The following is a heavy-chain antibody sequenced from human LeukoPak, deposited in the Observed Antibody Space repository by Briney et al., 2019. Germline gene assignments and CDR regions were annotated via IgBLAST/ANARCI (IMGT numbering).Heavy chain of an antibody. CDR2: MNPNSGNT. V-gene: IGHV1-8*01. CDR3: ARAYYYDSSGMEGYYYYYMDV. Sequence: ASVKVSCKASGYTFTSHDINWVRQATGQGLEWMGWMNPNSGNTGYAQKFQDRVTMTRNTSISTAYMELSSLRSEDTAVYYCARAYYYDSSGMEGYYYYYMDVWGKGTTVTVSS. CDR1: GYTFTSHD. J-gene: IGHJ6*03. D-gene: IGHD3-22*01.